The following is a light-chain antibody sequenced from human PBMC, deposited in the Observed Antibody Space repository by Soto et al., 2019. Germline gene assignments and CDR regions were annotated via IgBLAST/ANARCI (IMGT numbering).Light chain of an antibody. J-gene: IGKJ4*01. CDR3: QQDNSYPLT. Sequence: DIQMTQSPSTLSASVGDRVTITCRASQSISSWLAWYQQKPGKAPKLLIYDASSLESWVPSRFSGSGSGTEFTLTISGLQPDVFATYYCQQDNSYPLTFGGGTKVEIK. CDR2: DAS. CDR1: QSISSW. V-gene: IGKV1-5*01.